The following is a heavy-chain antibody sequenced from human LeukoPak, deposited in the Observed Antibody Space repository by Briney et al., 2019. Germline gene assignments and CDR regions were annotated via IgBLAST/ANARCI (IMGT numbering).Heavy chain of an antibody. V-gene: IGHV4-59*01. Sequence: SETLSLTRTVSGGSISSYYWSWIRQPPGKGLEWIGYIYYSGSTNYNPSLKSRVTISVDTSKNQFSLKLSSVTAADTAVYYCARGGYDYVWGSYRYYFDYWGQGTLVTVSS. J-gene: IGHJ4*02. D-gene: IGHD3-16*02. CDR1: GGSISSYY. CDR3: ARGGYDYVWGSYRYYFDY. CDR2: IYYSGST.